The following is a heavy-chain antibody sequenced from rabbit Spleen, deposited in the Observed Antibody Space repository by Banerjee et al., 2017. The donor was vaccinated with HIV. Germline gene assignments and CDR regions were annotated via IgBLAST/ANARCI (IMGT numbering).Heavy chain of an antibody. Sequence: QEQLEESGGGLVKPGGTLTLTCKASGIDFTNYFRMYWVRQAPGKGLEWIGCLYTDVLTTWYASWAKGRFTISKASSTTVTLQMTSLTAADTATYFCVRDGGTNSKFNLWGPGTLVTVS. CDR3: VRDGGTNSKFNL. J-gene: IGHJ4*01. CDR2: LYTDVLTT. D-gene: IGHD1-1*01. CDR1: GIDFTNYFR. V-gene: IGHV1S45*01.